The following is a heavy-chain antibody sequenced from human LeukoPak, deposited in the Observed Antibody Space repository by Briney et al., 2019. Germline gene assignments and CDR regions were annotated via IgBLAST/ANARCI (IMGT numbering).Heavy chain of an antibody. V-gene: IGHV4-59*12. Sequence: SETLSLTCTVSGGSISSYYWSWIRQPPGKGLEWIGYIYYSGSTNYNPSLKSRVTISVDTSKNQFSLKLSSVTAADTAVYYCAKTPQIAWYPSYFDSWGQGTLVTVSS. CDR3: AKTPQIAWYPSYFDS. CDR1: GGSISSYY. D-gene: IGHD6-13*01. J-gene: IGHJ4*02. CDR2: IYYSGST.